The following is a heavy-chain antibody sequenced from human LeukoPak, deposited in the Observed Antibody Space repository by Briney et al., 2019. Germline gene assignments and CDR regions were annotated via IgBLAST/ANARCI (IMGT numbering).Heavy chain of an antibody. CDR2: MNPNSGNT. Sequence: ASVKVSCKASGYTFTSYDIDWMRQATGQGLEWMGWMNPNSGNTGYAQKFQGRVTMTRNTSINTAYMELSSLRSEDTAVYYCARGGGGSGNFDYWGQGTLVTVSS. CDR1: GYTFTSYD. J-gene: IGHJ4*02. CDR3: ARGGGGSGNFDY. V-gene: IGHV1-8*01. D-gene: IGHD6-19*01.